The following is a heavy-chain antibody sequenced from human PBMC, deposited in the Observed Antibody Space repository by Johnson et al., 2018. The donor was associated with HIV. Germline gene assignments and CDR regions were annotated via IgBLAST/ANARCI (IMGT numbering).Heavy chain of an antibody. CDR2: IYSGGST. J-gene: IGHJ3*02. CDR3: ATGENLKWELRFVDAFDI. Sequence: MQLVESGGDLVQAGGSLRLSCAASGSTFSDYYMSWIRQAPGKGLEWVSVIYSGGSTYYADSVKGRFTISRDNSKNTLYLQMNSLRAEDTALYYCATGENLKWELRFVDAFDIWGQGTVVTVSS. D-gene: IGHD1-26*01. CDR1: GSTFSDYY. V-gene: IGHV3-66*01.